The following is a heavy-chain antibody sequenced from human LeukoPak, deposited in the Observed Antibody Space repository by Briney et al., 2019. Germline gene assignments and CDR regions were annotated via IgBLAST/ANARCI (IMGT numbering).Heavy chain of an antibody. CDR1: GGSFSGYY. J-gene: IGHJ6*04. CDR3: ARVSRTVTTSPHYYYYGMDI. CDR2: INHSGST. Sequence: SETLSLTCAVYGGSFSGYYWSWIRQPPGKGLEWIGEINHSGSTNYNPSLKSRVTISVDASKNQFSLKLSSVTAADTAVYYCARVSRTVTTSPHYYYYGMDIWGKGTTVTVSS. V-gene: IGHV4-34*01. D-gene: IGHD4-17*01.